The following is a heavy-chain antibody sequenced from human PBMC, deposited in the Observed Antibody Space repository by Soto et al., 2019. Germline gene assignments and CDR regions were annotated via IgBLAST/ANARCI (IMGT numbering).Heavy chain of an antibody. J-gene: IGHJ2*01. D-gene: IGHD6-6*01. CDR2: ISGSGGST. CDR1: GFTFSSYA. V-gene: IGHV3-23*01. Sequence: EVQLLESGGGLVQPGGSLRLSCAASGFTFSSYAMSWVRQAPGKGLEWVSAISGSGGSTYYADSVKGRFTIARDNSKNTLDRQMVSLRAEDTAVYYCAKGQLGWRSSGWYFDLWGRGTLVTVSS. CDR3: AKGQLGWRSSGWYFDL.